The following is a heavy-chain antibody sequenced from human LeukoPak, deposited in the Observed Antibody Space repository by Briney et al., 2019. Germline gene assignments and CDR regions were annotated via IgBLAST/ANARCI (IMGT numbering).Heavy chain of an antibody. CDR1: GGSISSGGYY. CDR3: ARDSSGYFDY. CDR2: IYTSGST. Sequence: SETLSLTCTVSGGSISSGGYYWSWIRQPAGKGLEWIGRIYTSGSTNYNPSLKSRVTISVDTSKNQFSLKLSSVTAADTAVYYCARDSSGYFDYWGQGTLVTVSS. V-gene: IGHV4-61*02. J-gene: IGHJ4*02. D-gene: IGHD1-14*01.